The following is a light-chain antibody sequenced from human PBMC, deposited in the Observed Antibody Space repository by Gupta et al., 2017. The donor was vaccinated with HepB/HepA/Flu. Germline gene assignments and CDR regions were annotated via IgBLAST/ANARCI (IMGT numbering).Light chain of an antibody. CDR1: SSDVRAYNY. V-gene: IGLV2-14*01. Sequence: HSHLNPPASLSGSPRPRTTTLCTGSSSDVRAYNYVSWYQQHSDKAPKVIIFEVSNRPSGVSNRFSGSNSGNTASLTISGLQAEDEADYYCNSYNSSSTVIFGGGTKLTVL. CDR2: EVS. J-gene: IGLJ2*01. CDR3: NSYNSSSTVI.